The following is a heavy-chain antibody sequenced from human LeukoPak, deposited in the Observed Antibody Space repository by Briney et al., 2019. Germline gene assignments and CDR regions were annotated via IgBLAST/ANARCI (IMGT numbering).Heavy chain of an antibody. J-gene: IGHJ4*02. V-gene: IGHV3-23*01. CDR2: ISGSGGST. Sequence: GGSLRLSCAASGSTFSSYAMSWVRQAPGKGLEWVSAISGSGGSTYYADSVKGRFTISRDNSKNTLYLQMNSVRAEDTAVYFCARDFWNEPSKYFDYWGQGTLVTVSS. CDR1: GSTFSSYA. D-gene: IGHD3-3*01. CDR3: ARDFWNEPSKYFDY.